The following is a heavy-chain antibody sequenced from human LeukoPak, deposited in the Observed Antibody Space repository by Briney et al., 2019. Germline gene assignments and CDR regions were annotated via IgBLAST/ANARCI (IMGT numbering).Heavy chain of an antibody. V-gene: IGHV1-2*02. D-gene: IGHD6-13*01. CDR3: ARVGQQTSSWHYFDY. J-gene: IGHJ4*02. Sequence: AASVKVSCKASGYTFTGYYMHWVRQAPGQGLEWMGWINPNSGGANYAQRFQGRVTMTRDTSNSTAYMELSRLRSDDTAVYYCARVGQQTSSWHYFDYWGQGTLVTVSS. CDR2: INPNSGGA. CDR1: GYTFTGYY.